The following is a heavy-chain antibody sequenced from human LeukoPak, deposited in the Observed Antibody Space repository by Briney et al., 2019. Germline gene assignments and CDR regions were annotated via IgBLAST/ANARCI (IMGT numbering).Heavy chain of an antibody. Sequence: ASVKVSCKASGFRFSSFGVSWVRQAPGQGLEWMGWISTYLGVTHYAEKFEDRVTMTIDTSTTTAYMELRSLRYDDTAVYYCARDSDYSGNGNGDWFDPWGQGTVVTVSS. D-gene: IGHD4-11*01. V-gene: IGHV1-18*04. J-gene: IGHJ5*02. CDR1: GFRFSSFG. CDR2: ISTYLGVT. CDR3: ARDSDYSGNGNGDWFDP.